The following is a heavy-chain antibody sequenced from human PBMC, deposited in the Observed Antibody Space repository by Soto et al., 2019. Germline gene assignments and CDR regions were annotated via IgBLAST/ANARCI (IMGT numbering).Heavy chain of an antibody. CDR3: ARSTPDSYSTNGVCYTDDY. Sequence: ASVKVSCKASGYTFTSYGISWVRQAPGQGLEWMGWISAYNGNTNYAQKLQGRVTMTTDTSTSTAYMELRSLRSDDTAVYYCARSTPDSYSTNGVCYTDDYWGQGTLVTVSS. D-gene: IGHD2-8*01. CDR1: GYTFTSYG. J-gene: IGHJ4*02. CDR2: ISAYNGNT. V-gene: IGHV1-18*01.